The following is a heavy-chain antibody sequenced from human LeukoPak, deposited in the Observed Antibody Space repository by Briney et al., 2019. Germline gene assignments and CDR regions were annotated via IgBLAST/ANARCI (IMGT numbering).Heavy chain of an antibody. Sequence: GGSLRLSCAASGFTFSSYEMNWVRQAPGKGLEWVSAISGSGGSTYYADSVKGRFTISRDNSKNTLYLQMNSLRAEDTAVYYCAKDRISFRKGAEVSGFDYWGQGTLVTVSS. CDR3: AKDRISFRKGAEVSGFDY. J-gene: IGHJ4*02. CDR2: ISGSGGST. CDR1: GFTFSSYE. V-gene: IGHV3-23*01. D-gene: IGHD1-26*01.